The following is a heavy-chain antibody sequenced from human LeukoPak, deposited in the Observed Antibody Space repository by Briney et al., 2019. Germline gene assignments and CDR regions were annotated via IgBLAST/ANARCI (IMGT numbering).Heavy chain of an antibody. V-gene: IGHV1-46*01. Sequence: ASVKVSCKASGYTFTSYYMHWVRQAPGQGLEWMGIINPSGGSTSYAQKFQGRVTMTRDMSTSTVYMELSSLRSEDTAVYYCARDGLPMVRGYYYYYYMDVWGKGTTVTVS. J-gene: IGHJ6*03. D-gene: IGHD3-10*01. CDR2: INPSGGST. CDR3: ARDGLPMVRGYYYYYYMDV. CDR1: GYTFTSYY.